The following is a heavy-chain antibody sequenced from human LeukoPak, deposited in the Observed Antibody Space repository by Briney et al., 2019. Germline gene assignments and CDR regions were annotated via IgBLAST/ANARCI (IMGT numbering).Heavy chain of an antibody. CDR2: INPNSGGT. J-gene: IGHJ4*02. D-gene: IGHD3-22*01. CDR1: GYTFTGYY. V-gene: IGHV1-2*02. CDR3: ARDYYDSGGYEDY. Sequence: ASVKVSCKASGYTFTGYYMYWVRQAPGQGLEWMGWINPNSGGTNYAQKFQGRVTMTRDTSISTAYMELSRLRSDDTAVYYCARDYYDSGGYEDYWGQGTLVTVSS.